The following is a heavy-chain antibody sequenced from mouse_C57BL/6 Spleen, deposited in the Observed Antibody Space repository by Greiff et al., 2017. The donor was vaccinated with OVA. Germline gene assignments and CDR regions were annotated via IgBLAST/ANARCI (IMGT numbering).Heavy chain of an antibody. CDR2: IRSKSNNYAT. J-gene: IGHJ2*01. V-gene: IGHV10-1*01. CDR3: VRHGYDGGGFDY. Sequence: EVQLVESGGGLVQPKGSLKLSCAASGFSFNTYAMNWVRQAPGKGLEWVARIRSKSNNYATYYADSVKDRFTISRDDSESMLYLQMNTLKTEDTAMYYCVRHGYDGGGFDYWGQGTTLTVSS. CDR1: GFSFNTYA. D-gene: IGHD2-2*01.